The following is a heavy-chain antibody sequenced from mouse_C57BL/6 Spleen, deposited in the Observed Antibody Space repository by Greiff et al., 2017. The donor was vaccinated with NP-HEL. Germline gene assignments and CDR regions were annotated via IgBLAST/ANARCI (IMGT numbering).Heavy chain of an antibody. CDR2: INSADSAT. CDR1: GYTFTSYW. V-gene: IGHV1-52*01. CDR3: AREGGDD. J-gene: IGHJ2*01. Sequence: VQLQQPGAELVRPGSSVKLSCKASGYTFTSYWMHWVNQRPIPGLEWIGNINSADSATHYNPEFKDKATFTVDKSSSTAYLQLSSLRSEDSAVYYCAREGGDDWGKGTTLTVSS.